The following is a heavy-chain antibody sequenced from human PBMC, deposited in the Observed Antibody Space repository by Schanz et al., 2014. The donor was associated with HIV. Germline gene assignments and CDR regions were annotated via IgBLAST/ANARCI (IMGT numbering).Heavy chain of an antibody. Sequence: QLQLVQSGAGVKKPGASVKVSCKASAYTFTGYYMHWVRQAPGQGLEWIGWINPKSGDTNYAQKFQGRVTMTRDTSISTAYMEMRRLRYDDTAVYYCARDVSVDCTGINNCYTRKWFDPWGQGTLVTVSS. CDR3: ARDVSVDCTGINNCYTRKWFDP. J-gene: IGHJ5*02. CDR1: AYTFTGYY. V-gene: IGHV1-2*02. D-gene: IGHD2-2*02. CDR2: INPKSGDT.